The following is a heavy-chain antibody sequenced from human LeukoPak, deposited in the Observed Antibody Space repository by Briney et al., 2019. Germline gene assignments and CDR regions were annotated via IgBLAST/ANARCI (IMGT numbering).Heavy chain of an antibody. V-gene: IGHV3-21*04. Sequence: PGGSLRLSCAASGFTFSSYSMNWVRQAPGKGLEWVSSISSSSSYIYYADSAKGRFTISRDNAKNSLYLQMNSLGAEDTAVYYCASPFIAAAGTDDAFDIWGQGTMVTVSS. CDR1: GFTFSSYS. CDR3: ASPFIAAAGTDDAFDI. CDR2: ISSSSSYI. J-gene: IGHJ3*02. D-gene: IGHD6-13*01.